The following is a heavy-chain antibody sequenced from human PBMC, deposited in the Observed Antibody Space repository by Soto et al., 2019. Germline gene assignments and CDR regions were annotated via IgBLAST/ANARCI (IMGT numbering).Heavy chain of an antibody. CDR3: ARDGGPVTPYGMDV. CDR2: IYYSGST. Sequence: SETLSLTCTVSGGSISSYYWSWIRQPPGKGLEWIGYIYYSGSTNYNPSLKSRATISVDTSKNQFSLKLSSVTAADTAVYYCARDGGPVTPYGMDVWGQGTTVTVSS. V-gene: IGHV4-59*01. CDR1: GGSISSYY. J-gene: IGHJ6*02. D-gene: IGHD4-17*01.